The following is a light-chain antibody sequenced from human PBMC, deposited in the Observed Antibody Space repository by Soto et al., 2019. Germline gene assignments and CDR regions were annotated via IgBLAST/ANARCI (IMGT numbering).Light chain of an antibody. Sequence: EIVLTQSPGTLSLSPGERATLSCRASQSVSSSYLAWYQQKPGQAPRLLIYGASSRATGIPDRFSGSGSGTDFTLTISRLEPEDFAVYYCQQYGSSPLTGGPETKVDIK. CDR1: QSVSSSY. V-gene: IGKV3-20*01. J-gene: IGKJ3*01. CDR2: GAS. CDR3: QQYGSSPLT.